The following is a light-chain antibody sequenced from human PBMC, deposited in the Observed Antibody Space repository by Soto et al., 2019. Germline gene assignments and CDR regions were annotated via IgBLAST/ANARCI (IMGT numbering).Light chain of an antibody. Sequence: EIVMTQSPGTLSASPGERATLSCRTSQSVSSNCAWYQHKPGQTPRLLIYGASTRATGIPARFSGSGSGTEFPLTISNLQSEDFAVYYCQQYNIWPRTFGQGTKLEIK. CDR2: GAS. CDR3: QQYNIWPRT. J-gene: IGKJ2*01. V-gene: IGKV3-15*01. CDR1: QSVSSN.